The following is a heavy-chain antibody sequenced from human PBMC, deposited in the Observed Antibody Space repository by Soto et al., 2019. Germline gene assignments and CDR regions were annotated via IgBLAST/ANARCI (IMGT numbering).Heavy chain of an antibody. CDR1: GYRFSSQW. Sequence: GESLKISCQGSGYRFSSQWIAWVRQMPGKGLEWMGIIYPGDSDTRYSPSFQGQVTISADKSISTAFLQWSSLKASDTAIYYCSRGLERDVLRGFKYYFYYYGMDVWGQGTTVTASS. D-gene: IGHD3-10*01. CDR3: SRGLERDVLRGFKYYFYYYGMDV. CDR2: IYPGDSDT. V-gene: IGHV5-51*01. J-gene: IGHJ6*02.